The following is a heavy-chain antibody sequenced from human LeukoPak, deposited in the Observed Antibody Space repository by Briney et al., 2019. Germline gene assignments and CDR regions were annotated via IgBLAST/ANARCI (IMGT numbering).Heavy chain of an antibody. D-gene: IGHD1-14*01. Sequence: GGSLRLSCAASGFTFSSYGMHWVRQAPGKGLEWVAVISYDGSNKYYADSVKGRFTISRDNSKNTLYLQMNSLRAEDTAVYYCARAFTTNWFDPWGQGTLVTVSS. CDR2: ISYDGSNK. CDR1: GFTFSSYG. J-gene: IGHJ5*02. V-gene: IGHV3-30*03. CDR3: ARAFTTNWFDP.